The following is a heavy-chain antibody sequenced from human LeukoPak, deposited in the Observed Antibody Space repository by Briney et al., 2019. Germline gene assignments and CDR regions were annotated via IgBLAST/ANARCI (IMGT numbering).Heavy chain of an antibody. CDR3: ARDYCGGDCFPDY. J-gene: IGHJ4*02. Sequence: GASVKVSCKASGYTFTGYYVHWVRQAPGQGLEWMGRISPNSGDTNYAQKFQGRVTMTRDTSISTAYMELSRLRSDDSAVYYCARDYCGGDCFPDYWGQGTLVTVSS. CDR2: ISPNSGDT. V-gene: IGHV1-2*06. CDR1: GYTFTGYY. D-gene: IGHD2-21*02.